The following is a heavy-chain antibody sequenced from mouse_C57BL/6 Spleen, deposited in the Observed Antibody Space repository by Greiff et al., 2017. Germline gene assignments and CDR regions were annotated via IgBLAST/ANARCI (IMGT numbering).Heavy chain of an antibody. CDR1: GFTFSSYG. D-gene: IGHD2-10*02. CDR2: ISSGGSYT. Sequence: EVQRVESGGDLVKPGGSLKLSCAASGFTFSSYGMSWVRQTPDKRLAWVATISSGGSYTYYPDSVKGRFTISRDNAKNTLYLQMSSLKSEDTAMYYCASGPYGNYDYWGQGTTLTVSS. CDR3: ASGPYGNYDY. J-gene: IGHJ2*01. V-gene: IGHV5-6*01.